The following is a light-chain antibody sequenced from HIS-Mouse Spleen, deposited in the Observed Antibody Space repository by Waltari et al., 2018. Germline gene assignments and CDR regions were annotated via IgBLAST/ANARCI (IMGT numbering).Light chain of an antibody. Sequence: QSALTQPASVSGSPGQSITIPCPGTSSDVGGYDSVPWYQQHPGKAPKLMIYEVSNRPSGVSNRFSGSKSGNTASLTISGLQAEDEADYYCSSYTSSSTPWVFGGGTKLTVL. J-gene: IGLJ3*02. CDR2: EVS. CDR1: SSDVGGYDS. V-gene: IGLV2-14*01. CDR3: SSYTSSSTPWV.